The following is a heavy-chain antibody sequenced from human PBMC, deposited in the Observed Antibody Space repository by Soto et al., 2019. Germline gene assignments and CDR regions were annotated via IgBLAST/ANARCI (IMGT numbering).Heavy chain of an antibody. V-gene: IGHV3-15*07. CDR1: GFTFSNAW. CDR2: IKSKTDGGTT. CDR3: TTDALHGAMDGYYYGMDV. Sequence: EVQLVESGGGLVKPGGSLRLSCAASGFTFSNAWMNCVRQAPGKGLEWVGRIKSKTDGGTTDYAAPVKGRFTISRDDSNNTLYLQMNRLKTEDTAVYYCTTDALHGAMDGYYYGMDVWGQGTTVTVSS. J-gene: IGHJ6*02. D-gene: IGHD1-26*01.